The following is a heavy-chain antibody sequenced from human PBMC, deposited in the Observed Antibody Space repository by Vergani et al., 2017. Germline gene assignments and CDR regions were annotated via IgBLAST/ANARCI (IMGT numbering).Heavy chain of an antibody. V-gene: IGHV2-70*04. CDR2: IDWDDDK. D-gene: IGHD1-26*01. CDR1: GFSLSTSGMR. J-gene: IGHJ5*02. Sequence: QVTLKESGPALVKPTQTLTLTCTFSGFSLSTSGMRVSWIRKPPGKALEWLARIDWDDDKFYSTSLKTRLTISKDTSKNQVVLTMTNMDPVDTATYYCARESGSYNWFDPWGQGTLVTVSS. CDR3: ARESGSYNWFDP.